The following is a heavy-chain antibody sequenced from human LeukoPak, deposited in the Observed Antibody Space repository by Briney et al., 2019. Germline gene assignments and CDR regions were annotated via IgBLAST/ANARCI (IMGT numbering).Heavy chain of an antibody. CDR1: GYTFTSYG. D-gene: IGHD2-15*01. CDR2: IIPIFGTA. Sequence: SVKVSCKASGYTFTSYGISWVRQAPGQGLEWMGGIIPIFGTANYAQKFQGRVTITADESTSTAYMELSGLRSENTAVYYCARGRGYCSGGSCYHDAFDIWGQGTMVTVSS. CDR3: ARGRGYCSGGSCYHDAFDI. J-gene: IGHJ3*02. V-gene: IGHV1-69*13.